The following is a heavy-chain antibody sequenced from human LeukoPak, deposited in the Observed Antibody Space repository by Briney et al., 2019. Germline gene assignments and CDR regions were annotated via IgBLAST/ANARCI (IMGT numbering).Heavy chain of an antibody. D-gene: IGHD5-24*01. CDR1: GFTFSSYW. Sequence: PGGSLRLSCAASGFTFSSYWMSWVRQAPGKGLEWVANIKQDGSEKYYVDSVKGRFTISRDNAKNSLYLQMNSLRAEDTAVYYCARDRVPTYPRYYFDCWGQGTLVTVSS. J-gene: IGHJ4*02. CDR3: ARDRVPTYPRYYFDC. V-gene: IGHV3-7*01. CDR2: IKQDGSEK.